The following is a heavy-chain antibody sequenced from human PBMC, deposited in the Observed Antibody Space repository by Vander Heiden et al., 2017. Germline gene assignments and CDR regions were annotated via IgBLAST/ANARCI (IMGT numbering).Heavy chain of an antibody. V-gene: IGHV3-11*04. CDR1: GFDCSDYD. J-gene: IGHJ1*01. Sequence: VKPGGSLRLSCATSGFDCSDYDMSWIRQAPGKGLDWISYVSYSGTVDYAESVRGRFTISRDNANEVLYLHPNNLRVDDTAVYYCARDTYKWDDEGCIQYWGQGSRVTVS. CDR3: ARDTYKWDDEGCIQY. CDR2: VSYSGTV. D-gene: IGHD1-20*01.